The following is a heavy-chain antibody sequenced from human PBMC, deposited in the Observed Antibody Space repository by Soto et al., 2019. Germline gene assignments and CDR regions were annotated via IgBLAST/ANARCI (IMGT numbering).Heavy chain of an antibody. CDR1: GGTFSSYA. J-gene: IGHJ6*02. D-gene: IGHD2-2*01. Sequence: QVQLVQSGAEVKKPGSSVKVSCKASGGTFSSYALSWVRQAPGQGLEWMGGIIPRFVTANYAQKLQGRFTITADESTITGYMELSSLRSEDKAVYYGARNHGSRVPASTGGYFYYGLDVWGQGTTVIVSS. V-gene: IGHV1-69*01. CDR3: ARNHGSRVPASTGGYFYYGLDV. CDR2: IIPRFVTA.